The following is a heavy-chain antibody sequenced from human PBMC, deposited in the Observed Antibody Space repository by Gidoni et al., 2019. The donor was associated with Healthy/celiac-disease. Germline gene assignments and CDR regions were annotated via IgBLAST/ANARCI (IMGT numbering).Heavy chain of an antibody. J-gene: IGHJ4*02. CDR2: IKSKTDGGTT. D-gene: IGHD4-17*01. Sequence: EVQLVESGGGLVKPGGSLRLSCAASGFTFSNAWMNWVRQAPGKGLEWVGRIKSKTDGGTTDYAAPVKGRFTISRHDSKNTLYLQMNSLKTEDTAVYYCTTVFLYGDYLFDYWGQGTLVTVSS. V-gene: IGHV3-15*07. CDR1: GFTFSNAW. CDR3: TTVFLYGDYLFDY.